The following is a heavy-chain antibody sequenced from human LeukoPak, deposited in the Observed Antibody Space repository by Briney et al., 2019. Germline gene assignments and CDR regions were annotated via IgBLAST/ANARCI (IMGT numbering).Heavy chain of an antibody. CDR2: INHSGST. CDR3: ASYLAYSSGWYAWYFDL. V-gene: IGHV4-39*07. Sequence: SETLSLTCTVSGGSISSSSYYWGWIRQPPGKGLEWIGEINHSGSTNYNPSLKSRVTISVDKSKNQFSLKLSSVTAADTAVYYCASYLAYSSGWYAWYFDLWGRGTLVTVSS. J-gene: IGHJ2*01. D-gene: IGHD6-19*01. CDR1: GGSISSSSYY.